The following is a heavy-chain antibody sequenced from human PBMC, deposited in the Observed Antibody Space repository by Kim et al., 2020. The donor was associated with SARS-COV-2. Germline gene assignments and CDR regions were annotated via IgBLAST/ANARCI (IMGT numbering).Heavy chain of an antibody. CDR2: ISGDGGST. Sequence: GGSLRLSCAASGFTFDDYAMHWVRQAPGKGLEWVSLISGDGGSTYYADSVKGRFTISRDNSKNSLYLQMTSLRTEDTALYYCAKDRSAYDYVWGSYPTYGMDVWGPETTLTVSS. D-gene: IGHD3-16*02. J-gene: IGHJ6*02. CDR3: AKDRSAYDYVWGSYPTYGMDV. V-gene: IGHV3-43*02. CDR1: GFTFDDYA.